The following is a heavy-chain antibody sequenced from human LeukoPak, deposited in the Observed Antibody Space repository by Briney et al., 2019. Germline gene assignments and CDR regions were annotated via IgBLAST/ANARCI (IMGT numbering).Heavy chain of an antibody. CDR3: ARGRVIQGV. D-gene: IGHD5-18*01. V-gene: IGHV4-59*01. CDR2: VYETGSS. CDR1: GGSIRTYY. Sequence: PSETLSLTCSVSGGSIRTYYWTWIRQTPGKGLEWIGYVYETGSSNYNPSLNSRVTISVDTSKNQFSLKLTSVTAADTAVYYCARGRVIQGVWGKGTTVTISS. J-gene: IGHJ6*04.